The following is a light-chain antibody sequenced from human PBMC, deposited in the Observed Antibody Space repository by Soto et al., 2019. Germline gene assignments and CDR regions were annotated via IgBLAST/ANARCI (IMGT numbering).Light chain of an antibody. V-gene: IGLV2-14*03. Sequence: QSALTQPTSVSGSPGQSITISCTGNHNDIGTYDYVSWYQQHPGRAPRLLIHGVTTRPSGISGRFSASKSGLTASLTISGLQPEDEADYYCSSYAGSDVFVFGTGTKLTVL. CDR2: GVT. CDR1: HNDIGTYDY. CDR3: SSYAGSDVFV. J-gene: IGLJ1*01.